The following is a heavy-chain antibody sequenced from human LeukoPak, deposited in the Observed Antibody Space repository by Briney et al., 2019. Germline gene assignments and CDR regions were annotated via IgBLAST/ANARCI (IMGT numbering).Heavy chain of an antibody. D-gene: IGHD5-18*01. CDR1: GYSFTTHW. J-gene: IGHJ4*02. CDR3: ARPKTLGGYNYEFEF. CDR2: IYPTDSYT. V-gene: IGHV5-51*01. Sequence: GESLKISCKGSGYSFTTHWIAWVRQMPGKGLEWMGIIYPTDSYTKYSPSFQGQVTISADKSITTAYLQWSSLKASDTAIYYCARPKTLGGYNYEFEFWGQGTLVTVSS.